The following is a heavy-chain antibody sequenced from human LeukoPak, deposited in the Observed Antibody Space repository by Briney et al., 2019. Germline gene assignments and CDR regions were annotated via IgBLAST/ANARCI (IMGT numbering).Heavy chain of an antibody. D-gene: IGHD3-3*01. J-gene: IGHJ5*02. CDR3: ARDVPGYDFWTGNWFDP. CDR2: ISAYNGNT. V-gene: IGHV1-18*01. CDR1: GYTFTSYG. Sequence: ASVKVSCKASGYTFTSYGISWVRQAPGQGLEWMGWISAYNGNTNYAQKLQGRVTMTTDTSTSTAYMELRSLRSDDTAVYYCARDVPGYDFWTGNWFDPWGQGTLVTVSS.